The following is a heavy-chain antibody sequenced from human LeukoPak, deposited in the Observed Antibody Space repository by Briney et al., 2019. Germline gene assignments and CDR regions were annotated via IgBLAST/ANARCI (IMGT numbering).Heavy chain of an antibody. Sequence: GGSLRLSCAASGFTFSNAWMNWVRQAPGKGLEWVGRIKSKTDGGTTDYAAPVKGRFTISRDDSKSTLYLQMNSLKTEDTAVYYCTTDREYSYGRRPFDYWGQGTLVTVSS. CDR2: IKSKTDGGTT. CDR3: TTDREYSYGRRPFDY. J-gene: IGHJ4*02. D-gene: IGHD5-18*01. V-gene: IGHV3-15*07. CDR1: GFTFSNAW.